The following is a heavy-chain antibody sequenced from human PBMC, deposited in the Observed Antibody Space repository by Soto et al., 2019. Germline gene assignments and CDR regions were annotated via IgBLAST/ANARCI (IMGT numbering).Heavy chain of an antibody. CDR2: ISSSGSTI. V-gene: IGHV3-11*01. D-gene: IGHD6-6*01. CDR1: GFTFSDYY. CDR3: ASGYSSSPDQGVWNFDY. Sequence: PGGALRLSCAASGFTFSDYYMSWIRQAPGKGLEWVSYISSSGSTIYYADSVKGRFTISRDNAKNSLYLQTNSLRAEDTAVYYCASGYSSSPDQGVWNFDYWGQGTLVTVSS. J-gene: IGHJ4*02.